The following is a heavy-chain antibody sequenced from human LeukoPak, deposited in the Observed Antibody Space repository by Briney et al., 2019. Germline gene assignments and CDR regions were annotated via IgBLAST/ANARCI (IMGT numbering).Heavy chain of an antibody. CDR3: TREGYGRRGYFLDF. J-gene: IGHJ4*02. CDR2: IYPNGLT. Sequence: PSETLSLTCTVSSGSMTDACWSWFRQAPGKGLEWLGFIYPNGLTEYSPHLRSRVSFSVATSKREAAVRLSSVTASDTAVYYCTREGYGRRGYFLDFWGQGTLVTVSS. CDR1: SGSMTDAC. D-gene: IGHD3-22*01. V-gene: IGHV4-59*12.